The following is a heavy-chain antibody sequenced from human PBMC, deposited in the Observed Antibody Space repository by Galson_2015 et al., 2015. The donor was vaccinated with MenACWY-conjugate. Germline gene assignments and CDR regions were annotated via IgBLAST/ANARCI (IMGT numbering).Heavy chain of an antibody. Sequence: SVKVSCKASGGTFSSYAISWVRQAPGQGLEWMGGIIPIFGTANYAQKFQGRVTITADESTSTAYMELSSLRSEDTAVYYCARDPVREGYEHELIFDDWGQGTLVTVSS. V-gene: IGHV1-69*13. CDR2: IIPIFGTA. J-gene: IGHJ4*02. CDR3: ARDPVREGYEHELIFDD. D-gene: IGHD2-2*01. CDR1: GGTFSSYA.